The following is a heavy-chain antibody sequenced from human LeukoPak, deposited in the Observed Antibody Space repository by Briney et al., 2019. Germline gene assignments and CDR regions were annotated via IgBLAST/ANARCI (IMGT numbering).Heavy chain of an antibody. J-gene: IGHJ4*02. D-gene: IGHD1-26*01. V-gene: IGHV3-7*01. Sequence: GGSLRLSCAASEFTFSNYWMSWVRQAPGKGLEWVANIKQDGSEKYYVDPVKGRFTISRDNAKNSLYLQMNSLRVEDTAVYYCARVRWDLLSTDYWGQGSLVTVSS. CDR3: ARVRWDLLSTDY. CDR1: EFTFSNYW. CDR2: IKQDGSEK.